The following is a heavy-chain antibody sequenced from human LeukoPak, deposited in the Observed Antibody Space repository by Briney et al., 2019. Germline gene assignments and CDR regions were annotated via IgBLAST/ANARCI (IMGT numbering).Heavy chain of an antibody. CDR2: ISSSGSTI. V-gene: IGHV3-48*03. CDR1: GFTFSSYE. Sequence: PGGSLRLSCAASGFTFSSYEMNWVRQAPGKGLEWVSYISSSGSTIYYADSVKGRFTISRDNAKNSLYLQMNSLRAEDTAVYYCARDILTSFVNYGMDVWGQGTTVTVSS. J-gene: IGHJ6*02. D-gene: IGHD3-9*01. CDR3: ARDILTSFVNYGMDV.